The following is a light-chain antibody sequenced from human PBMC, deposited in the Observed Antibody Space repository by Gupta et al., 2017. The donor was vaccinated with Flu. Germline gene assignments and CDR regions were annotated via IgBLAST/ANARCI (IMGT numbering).Light chain of an antibody. Sequence: GGRVTITCRASQSISSWLAWYQQKPGEAPKFLIYQASSLESGVPSRFSGSGSGTEFTLTISSLQPDDFATYYCQQYHSYPPTFGGGTKVEIK. V-gene: IGKV1-5*03. CDR3: QQYHSYPPT. CDR1: QSISSW. CDR2: QAS. J-gene: IGKJ4*01.